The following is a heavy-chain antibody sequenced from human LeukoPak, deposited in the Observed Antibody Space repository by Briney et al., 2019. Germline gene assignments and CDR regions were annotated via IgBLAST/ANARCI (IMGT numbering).Heavy chain of an antibody. CDR1: GFTFSRHG. V-gene: IGHV3-30*03. J-gene: IGHJ4*02. CDR3: ARDRAWNYFDY. D-gene: IGHD3-3*01. CDR2: ISNDGSSK. Sequence: PGGSLRLSCAPSGFTFSRHGMHWVRQAPGKGLEWVAIISNDGSSKYYAHSVEGRFTISRDNSKNTLYLQMDSLRAEDTAVYYCARDRAWNYFDYWGQGTLVTVSS.